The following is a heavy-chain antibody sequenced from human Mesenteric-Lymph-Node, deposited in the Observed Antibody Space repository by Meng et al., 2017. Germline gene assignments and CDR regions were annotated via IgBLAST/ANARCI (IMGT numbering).Heavy chain of an antibody. CDR1: GGSFISSSCH. J-gene: IGHJ6*02. V-gene: IGHV4-39*07. CDR2: IYYSGST. D-gene: IGHD2-21*01. Sequence: SEPLSFTCTVSGGSFISSSCHRGWIRQPPGKGLEWIGSIYYSGSTYYNPSLKSRVTISVDTSKNQFSLKLSSVTAADTAVYYCARDGSGDIVVVPDDYYYYYGMDVWGQGTMVTVSS. CDR3: ARDGSGDIVVVPDDYYYYYGMDV.